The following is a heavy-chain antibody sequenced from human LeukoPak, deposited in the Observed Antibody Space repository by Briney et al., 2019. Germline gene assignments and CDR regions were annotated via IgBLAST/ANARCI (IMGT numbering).Heavy chain of an antibody. CDR3: ARAPGAYSYYYGMDV. D-gene: IGHD3-10*01. J-gene: IGHJ6*02. Sequence: GGSLRLSCAASGFTFSSYWMSWVRQAPGKGLEWVSYISSSGSTIYYADSVKGRFIISRDNAENSLYLQMNSLRAEDTAVYYCARAPGAYSYYYGMDVWGQGTTVTVSS. V-gene: IGHV3-48*04. CDR2: ISSSGSTI. CDR1: GFTFSSYW.